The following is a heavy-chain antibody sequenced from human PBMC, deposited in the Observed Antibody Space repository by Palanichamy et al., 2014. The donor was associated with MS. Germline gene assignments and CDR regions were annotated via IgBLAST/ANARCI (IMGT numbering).Heavy chain of an antibody. CDR3: AREGRIITLAGVIPRESIYYFEY. Sequence: QVQLVQSGAELKRPGSSVKVSCEASGDTFTKYVFSWVRQAPGQGLEWMGGIIPALNRTTYAHKFEDRVTITADTSSTTVHMELSSLTSDDTAMYFCAREGRIITLAGVIPRESIYYFEYWGQGTLASVSS. CDR1: GDTFTKYV. V-gene: IGHV1-69*06. D-gene: IGHD3-22*01. J-gene: IGHJ4*02. CDR2: IIPALNRT.